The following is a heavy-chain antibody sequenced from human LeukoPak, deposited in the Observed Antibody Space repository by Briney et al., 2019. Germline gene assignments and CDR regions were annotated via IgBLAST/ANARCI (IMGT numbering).Heavy chain of an antibody. CDR1: GDSISTYY. CDR3: AREYSSSSWNWFDP. J-gene: IGHJ5*02. D-gene: IGHD6-6*01. V-gene: IGHV4-59*01. CDR2: IYFTGNT. Sequence: KPSETLSLTCTVSGDSISTYYWSWIRQPPGKGLEWIGYIYFTGNTNYNPSLKSRVTISVDTSKKQFSLKLSSVTAADTAVYYCAREYSSSSWNWFDPWGQGTLVTVSS.